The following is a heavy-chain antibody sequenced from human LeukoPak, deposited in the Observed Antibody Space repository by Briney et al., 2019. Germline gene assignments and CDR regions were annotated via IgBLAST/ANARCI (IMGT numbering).Heavy chain of an antibody. J-gene: IGHJ3*02. V-gene: IGHV4-59*11. D-gene: IGHD4-17*01. CDR3: ARDLVAVTKGFDI. CDR2: ISYIGTT. CDR1: GDSFSSHY. Sequence: TSETLSLTCAVSGDSFSSHYWTWIRQPPGRGLEWIGYISYIGTTNYNPSLKSRVTISIDTSKDQFSLKLSSVTTADTAVYYCARDLVAVTKGFDIWGLGTMVSVSS.